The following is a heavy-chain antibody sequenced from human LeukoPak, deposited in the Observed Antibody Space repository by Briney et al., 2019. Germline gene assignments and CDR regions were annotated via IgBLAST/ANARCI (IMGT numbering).Heavy chain of an antibody. CDR2: ISYDGSNK. D-gene: IGHD6-19*01. CDR1: GFTFSSYA. V-gene: IGHV3-30*04. J-gene: IGHJ6*02. CDR3: ARDSSGWPRVYYGMDV. Sequence: GGSLRLSCAASGFTFSSYAMHWVRQAPGKGLEWVAVISYDGSNKYYADSVKGRFTISRDNSKNTLYLQMNGLRAEGTAVYYCARDSSGWPRVYYGMDVWGQGTTVTVSS.